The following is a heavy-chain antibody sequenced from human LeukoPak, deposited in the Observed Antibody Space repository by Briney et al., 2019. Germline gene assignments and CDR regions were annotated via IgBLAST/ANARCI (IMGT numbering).Heavy chain of an antibody. CDR2: FYSSGSA. J-gene: IGHJ4*02. Sequence: SETLSLTCTVSGGSISSWQWSWIRQPAGRGLEWIGRFYSSGSANYNPSLKSRVTISVDTSKNQFSLKLSSVTAADTAVYYCARRGGHGGSFDYWGQGTLVTVSS. D-gene: IGHD4-23*01. CDR3: ARRGGHGGSFDY. V-gene: IGHV4-4*07. CDR1: GGSISSWQ.